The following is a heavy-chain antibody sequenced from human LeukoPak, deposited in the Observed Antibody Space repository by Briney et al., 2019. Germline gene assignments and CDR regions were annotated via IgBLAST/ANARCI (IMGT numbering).Heavy chain of an antibody. CDR3: ARWGVITMVRGVTTRKDYYYGMDV. J-gene: IGHJ6*02. D-gene: IGHD3-10*01. Sequence: PSETLSLTCAVYGGSFSGYYWSWIRQPPGKGLEWIGEINHSGSTNYNPSLKSRVTISVDTSKNQFSLKLSSVTAADTAVYYCARWGVITMVRGVTTRKDYYYGMDVWGQGTTVTVSS. V-gene: IGHV4-34*01. CDR2: INHSGST. CDR1: GGSFSGYY.